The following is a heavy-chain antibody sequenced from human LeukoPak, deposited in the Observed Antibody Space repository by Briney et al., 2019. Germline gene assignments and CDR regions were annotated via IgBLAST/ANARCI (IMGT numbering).Heavy chain of an antibody. D-gene: IGHD3-22*01. CDR3: ARGAPDYYDSSGYYYVRWFDP. CDR2: INHSGST. V-gene: IGHV4-34*01. J-gene: IGHJ5*02. CDR1: GGSFSGYY. Sequence: SETLSLTCAVYGGSFSGYYWSWIRQPPGKGLEWIGEINHSGSTNYNPSLKSRVTISVDTSKNQFSLKLSSATAADTAVYYCARGAPDYYDSSGYYYVRWFDPWGQGTPVTVSS.